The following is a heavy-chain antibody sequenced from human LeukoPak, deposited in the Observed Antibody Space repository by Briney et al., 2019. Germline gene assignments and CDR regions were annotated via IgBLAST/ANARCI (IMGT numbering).Heavy chain of an antibody. D-gene: IGHD2-15*01. CDR2: IDKKDNLYAT. V-gene: IGHV3-73*01. CDR3: TRDRGTYNWFDP. J-gene: IGHJ5*02. CDR1: GFTFSGSA. Sequence: SGGSLRLSCAASGFTFSGSAVHWLRQSSGKGLEWVGHIDKKDNLYATAYAESVKGRFTISRDDSKDTAFLHMNSLKTEDTALYYCTRDRGTYNWFDPWGQGTLVTVSS.